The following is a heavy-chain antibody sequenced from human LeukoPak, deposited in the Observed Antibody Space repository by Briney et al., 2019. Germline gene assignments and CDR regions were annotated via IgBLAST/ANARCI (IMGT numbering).Heavy chain of an antibody. J-gene: IGHJ4*02. V-gene: IGHV1-8*01. Sequence: ASEKVSCKASGYTFTSYDINWVRQATGQGLEWMGWMNPNSGNTGYAQKFQGRVTMTRNTSISTAYMELSSLRSEDTAVYYCARVPHCSSTSCYMTRRDYWGQGTLVTVSS. CDR2: MNPNSGNT. D-gene: IGHD2-2*02. CDR1: GYTFTSYD. CDR3: ARVPHCSSTSCYMTRRDY.